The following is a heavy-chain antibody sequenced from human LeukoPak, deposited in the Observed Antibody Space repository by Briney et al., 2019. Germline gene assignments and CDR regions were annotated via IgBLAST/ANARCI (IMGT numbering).Heavy chain of an antibody. CDR3: ARGRDYCDSSGYPY. J-gene: IGHJ4*02. D-gene: IGHD3-22*01. CDR2: ISAYNGNT. CDR1: GYTFTSYG. V-gene: IGHV1-18*01. Sequence: ASVKVSCKASGYTFTSYGISWVRQAPGQGLECMGWISAYNGNTNYAQKLQGRVTMTTGTSTSTAYMELRSLRSDDTAVYYCARGRDYCDSSGYPYWGQGTLVTVSS.